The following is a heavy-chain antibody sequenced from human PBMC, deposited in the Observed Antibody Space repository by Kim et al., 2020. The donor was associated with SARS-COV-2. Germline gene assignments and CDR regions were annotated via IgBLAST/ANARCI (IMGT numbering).Heavy chain of an antibody. Sequence: GGSLRLSCTASGFIFSDYYMTWIRQAPGKGLEWLSYISGSQTYTNNADGRFSISRDDAQNSLFLQLDSVRAEDTAVYYCARRALASAADWYFDLWGRGTLVTVSS. V-gene: IGHV3-11*03. CDR2: ISGSQTYT. CDR3: ARRALASAADWYFDL. D-gene: IGHD2-2*01. CDR1: GFIFSDYY. J-gene: IGHJ2*01.